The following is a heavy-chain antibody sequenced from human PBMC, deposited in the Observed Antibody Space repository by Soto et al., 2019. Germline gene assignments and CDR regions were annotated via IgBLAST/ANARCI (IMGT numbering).Heavy chain of an antibody. Sequence: GGSLRLSCAASGFTFSPYWMTWVRQAPGKGLEWVANIKKDGSEKYYVDSVRGRFTISRDNAKNSLYLQMNSLRAEDTAVYYCARAYCSGGSCFRFGAFDMWGQGTMVTVSS. V-gene: IGHV3-7*01. CDR3: ARAYCSGGSCFRFGAFDM. CDR2: IKKDGSEK. D-gene: IGHD2-15*01. CDR1: GFTFSPYW. J-gene: IGHJ3*02.